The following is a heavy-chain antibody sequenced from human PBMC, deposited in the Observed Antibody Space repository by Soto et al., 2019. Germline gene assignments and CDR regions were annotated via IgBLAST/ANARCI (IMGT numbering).Heavy chain of an antibody. CDR1: GVTFDYYG. D-gene: IGHD1-26*01. V-gene: IGHV3-20*01. J-gene: IGHJ4*02. CDR2: VNWNGGSI. Sequence: EVQLLESGGGVLRPGGSLRLSCAASGVTFDYYGIRWASKAPGKGLEWVYGVNWNGGSIGYSDSVKGLFPISRDNAKNSLYLQMNRLRADDTAFYHCVRGASLNFDYWRQRNLVTVSS. CDR3: VRGASLNFDY.